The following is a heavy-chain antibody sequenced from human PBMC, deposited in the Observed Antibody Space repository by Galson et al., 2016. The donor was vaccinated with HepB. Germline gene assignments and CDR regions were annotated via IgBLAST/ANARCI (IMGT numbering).Heavy chain of an antibody. CDR3: ARDAILYYGPGRDGMDV. J-gene: IGHJ6*02. D-gene: IGHD3-10*01. CDR1: GYTFTTYY. V-gene: IGHV1-46*01. CDR2: IRPSGGST. Sequence: SVKVSCKAPGYTFTTYYIHWVRQAPGQGLEWMGVIRPSGGSTSLAQKFQGRVTVTRDTSTTTVYMELNSLRSEDTAVYYCARDAILYYGPGRDGMDVWGQGTTVIVSS.